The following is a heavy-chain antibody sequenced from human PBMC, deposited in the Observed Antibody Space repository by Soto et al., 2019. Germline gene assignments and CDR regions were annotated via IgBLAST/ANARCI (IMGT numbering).Heavy chain of an antibody. CDR3: ARGGGYYDSSGYYGADAFDI. CDR1: GGSISSGGYS. J-gene: IGHJ3*02. Sequence: QLQLQESGSGLVKPSQTLSLTCAVSGGSISSGGYSWSWIRQPPGKGLEWIGYIYHSGSTYYNPSLKSRVTRSVDRSKNQFSLKLSSVTAADTAVYYCARGGGYYDSSGYYGADAFDIWGQGTMVTVSS. V-gene: IGHV4-30-2*01. D-gene: IGHD3-22*01. CDR2: IYHSGST.